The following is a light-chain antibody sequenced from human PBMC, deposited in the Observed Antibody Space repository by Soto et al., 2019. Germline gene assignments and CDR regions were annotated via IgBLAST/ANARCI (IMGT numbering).Light chain of an antibody. V-gene: IGKV1D-16*01. Sequence: DIQMTQSPSSLSASVGDRVTITCRASQTMSTWLAWYLQKPGKAPKSLIYGASTLQSGVPSRFSGSGSGTEFTLTISSLQPEDFGTYYCQQYNSYPITFGQGTRLEIK. CDR1: QTMSTW. CDR3: QQYNSYPIT. J-gene: IGKJ5*01. CDR2: GAS.